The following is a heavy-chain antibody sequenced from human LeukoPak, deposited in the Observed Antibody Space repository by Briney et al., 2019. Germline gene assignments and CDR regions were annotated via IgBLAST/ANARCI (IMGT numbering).Heavy chain of an antibody. J-gene: IGHJ4*02. D-gene: IGHD2/OR15-2a*01. CDR1: GYTFTSYG. CDR2: ISAYNGNT. V-gene: IGHV1-18*01. CDR3: ASGRFPYVSTSEPPVDY. Sequence: ASVKVSCKASGYTFTSYGISWVRQAPGQGLEWMGWISAYNGNTNYAQKLQGRVTMTTDTSTSTAYMELRSLRSDDTAVYYCASGRFPYVSTSEPPVDYWGQGTLVTVSS.